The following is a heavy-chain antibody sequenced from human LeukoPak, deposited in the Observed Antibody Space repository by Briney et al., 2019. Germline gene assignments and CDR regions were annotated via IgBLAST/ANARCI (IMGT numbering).Heavy chain of an antibody. CDR1: GFTFSTYW. V-gene: IGHV3-7*01. J-gene: IGHJ4*02. Sequence: GGSLRLSCAASGFTFSTYWMSWVRQAPGTGLEGVANIKQDGSEKYYVDSVKGRFTISRDNAKNSLYLQMNSLRAEDTAVYYCARGIILTGYYNVEYFDYWGQGTLVTVSS. CDR3: ARGIILTGYYNVEYFDY. CDR2: IKQDGSEK. D-gene: IGHD3-9*01.